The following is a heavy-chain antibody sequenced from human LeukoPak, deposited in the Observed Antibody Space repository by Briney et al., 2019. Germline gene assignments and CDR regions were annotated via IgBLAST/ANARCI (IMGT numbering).Heavy chain of an antibody. Sequence: GGSLRLSCAASGFTFSSAWMTWVRQAPGKGLEWVGRIKSKTDGGTAEYAAPVRGRFTISRDDSQNTMYMEMNSSKAEDTAVYYCTTAPDSMDCWGQGTLVTVSS. CDR2: IKSKTDGGTA. J-gene: IGHJ4*02. CDR1: GFTFSSAW. D-gene: IGHD3-3*01. CDR3: TTAPDSMDC. V-gene: IGHV3-15*01.